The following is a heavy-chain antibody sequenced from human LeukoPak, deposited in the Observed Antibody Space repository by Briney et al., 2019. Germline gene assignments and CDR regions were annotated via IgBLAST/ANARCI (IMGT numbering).Heavy chain of an antibody. Sequence: PSETLSLTCTVSGRSISSYYWSWIRQPAGKGPEWIGRIYTSGNTNYNASLKSRVTISVDKSKNQYFLKLSSVTAADTAVYYCARAGRYDSSGMGIFDYWGQGTLVTVSS. J-gene: IGHJ4*02. CDR2: IYTSGNT. V-gene: IGHV4-4*07. D-gene: IGHD3-22*01. CDR3: ARAGRYDSSGMGIFDY. CDR1: GRSISSYY.